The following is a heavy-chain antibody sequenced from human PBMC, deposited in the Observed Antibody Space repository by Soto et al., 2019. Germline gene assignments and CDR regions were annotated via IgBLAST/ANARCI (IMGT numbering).Heavy chain of an antibody. CDR2: IIPFIGAP. V-gene: IGHV1-69*11. CDR1: GGTFNTYS. J-gene: IGHJ6*02. CDR3: ARGGDSSSLRAFYSYGFDV. Sequence: SVKVSCKASGGTFNTYSFGWLRQAPGQGLQWMGSIIPFIGAPNYAQNFQDRVTITADESTTTAYMELSGLKSEDTAVYFCARGGDSSSLRAFYSYGFDVWGQGTSVTVSS. D-gene: IGHD6-6*01.